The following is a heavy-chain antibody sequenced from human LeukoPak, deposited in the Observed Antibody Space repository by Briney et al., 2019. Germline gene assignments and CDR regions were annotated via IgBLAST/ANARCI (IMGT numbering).Heavy chain of an antibody. V-gene: IGHV4-4*09. CDR1: GCSISSYY. Sequence: IPSETLSLTCTVSGCSISSYYRNWIRQPPGKGLEWIGYIYTSGSTKYNPSLKSRVTIAVGPSNNPISITLSSVTPADTAVYYCARQEYNSSGWGFDYWGQGTLVTVSS. J-gene: IGHJ4*02. D-gene: IGHD6-6*01. CDR2: IYTSGST. CDR3: ARQEYNSSGWGFDY.